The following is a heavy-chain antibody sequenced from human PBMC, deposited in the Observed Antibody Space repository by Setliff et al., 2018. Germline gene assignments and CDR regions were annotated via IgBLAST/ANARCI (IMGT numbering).Heavy chain of an antibody. CDR1: GGSISSSSYY. CDR3: AREERYYNFWSGYFDY. J-gene: IGHJ4*02. Sequence: SETLSLTCTVSGGSISSSSYYWGWIRQPPGKGLEWIGSIYYSGSTYYNPSLKSRVAISVDTSKNQFSLKLSSVTAADTAVYYCAREERYYNFWSGYFDYWGQGTLVTVSS. D-gene: IGHD3-3*01. CDR2: IYYSGST. V-gene: IGHV4-39*07.